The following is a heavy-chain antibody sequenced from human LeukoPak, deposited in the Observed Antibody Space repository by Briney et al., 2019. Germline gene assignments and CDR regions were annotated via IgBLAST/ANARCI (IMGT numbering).Heavy chain of an antibody. J-gene: IGHJ4*01. CDR1: GFTFSNYP. CDR3: VIAAADTAY. Sequence: GGSLRLSCAASGFTFSNYPLHWVRQAPGKGLEWVAVVSFDGNTKHYIDSVKGRFTIPRDNSKNTLYLQMNSLRVEDTSIYYCVIAAADTAYWGQGALVTVSS. D-gene: IGHD6-13*01. CDR2: VSFDGNTK. V-gene: IGHV3-30*10.